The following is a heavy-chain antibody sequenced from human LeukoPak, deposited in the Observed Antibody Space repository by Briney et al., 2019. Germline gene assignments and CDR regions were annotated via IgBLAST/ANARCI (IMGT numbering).Heavy chain of an antibody. D-gene: IGHD4-23*01. CDR1: GFTVSNNF. CDR2: IFDVGNT. Sequence: GGSLRLSCAASGFTVSNNFKNWVRQAPGKGLEWVSVIFDVGNTYYADSVKDRFTISRDNSKNTLYLQMNSLRVEDTAVYYCTRDAPAGGKLDSWGQGTLVTVSS. J-gene: IGHJ4*02. CDR3: TRDAPAGGKLDS. V-gene: IGHV3-66*01.